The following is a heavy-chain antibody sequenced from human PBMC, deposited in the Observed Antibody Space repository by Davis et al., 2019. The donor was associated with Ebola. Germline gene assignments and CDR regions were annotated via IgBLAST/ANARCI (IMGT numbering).Heavy chain of an antibody. CDR3: ARSDSNYGGALRY. D-gene: IGHD4-11*01. CDR1: GYTFTSYG. V-gene: IGHV1-18*01. Sequence: AASVKVSCKASGYTFTSYGISWVRQAPGQGLEWLGWISTYNGNTNYAQKLQGRVTMTTDTSTSTAYMELRSLRSDDTVVYYCARSDSNYGGALRYWGQGTLVTVSS. J-gene: IGHJ4*02. CDR2: ISTYNGNT.